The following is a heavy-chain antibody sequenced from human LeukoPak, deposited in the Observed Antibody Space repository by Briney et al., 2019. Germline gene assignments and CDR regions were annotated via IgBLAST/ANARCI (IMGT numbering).Heavy chain of an antibody. CDR1: GYTFTSYA. D-gene: IGHD3-9*01. J-gene: IGHJ5*02. Sequence: ASVKVSCKASGYTFTSYAMNWVRQAPGQGLEWMGWINTNTGNPTYAQGFTGRFVFPLDTSVSTAYLQISSLKAEDTAVYYCASSLNDILTGLYWFDPWGQGTLVTVSS. CDR2: INTNTGNP. CDR3: ASSLNDILTGLYWFDP. V-gene: IGHV7-4-1*02.